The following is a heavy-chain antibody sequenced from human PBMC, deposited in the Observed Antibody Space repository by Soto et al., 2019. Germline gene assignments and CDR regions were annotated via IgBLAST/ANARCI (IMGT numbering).Heavy chain of an antibody. V-gene: IGHV3-48*03. CDR2: ITGSGGAM. J-gene: IGHJ4*02. CDR1: GFDFSGSE. CDR3: AKVAPFILGSPF. D-gene: IGHD2-21*01. Sequence: PGGSLRLSCTASGFDFSGSEMNWFRQAPGKGLEWVAYITGSGGAMFHADSLKGRFSISRDNAKNSLFLEMNNLTADDAGVYYCAKVAPFILGSPFWGKGTLVTVS.